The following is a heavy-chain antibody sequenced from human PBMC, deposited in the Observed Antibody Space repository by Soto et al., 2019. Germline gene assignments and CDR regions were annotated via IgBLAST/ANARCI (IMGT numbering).Heavy chain of an antibody. J-gene: IGHJ3*02. CDR3: ARGLTKVEGGAFDI. CDR2: LWYEGTGE. D-gene: IGHD3-16*01. Sequence: QVHLVESGGGVVQPGRSLRLSCAASGLSFSFSGMHWVRQAPGKGLEWVAVLWYEGTGEDYADSVKGRFTISRDNSKNTLYLQMDSLREEDTAMYYCARGLTKVEGGAFDIWGQGIMVTVSS. CDR1: GLSFSFSG. V-gene: IGHV3-33*01.